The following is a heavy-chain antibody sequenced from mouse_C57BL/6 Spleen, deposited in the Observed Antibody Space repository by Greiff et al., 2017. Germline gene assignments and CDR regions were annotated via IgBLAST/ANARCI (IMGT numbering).Heavy chain of an antibody. J-gene: IGHJ3*01. CDR1: GYAFSSSW. V-gene: IGHV1-82*01. CDR2: IYPGDGDT. D-gene: IGHD3-2*02. Sequence: VQLQQSGPELVKPGASVKISCKASGYAFSSSWMNWVKQRPGKGLEWIGRIYPGDGDTNYNGKFKGKATLTADKSSSTAYMQRSSLTSEDSAVYFCARGRTAQASYGFAYWGQGTLVTVSA. CDR3: ARGRTAQASYGFAY.